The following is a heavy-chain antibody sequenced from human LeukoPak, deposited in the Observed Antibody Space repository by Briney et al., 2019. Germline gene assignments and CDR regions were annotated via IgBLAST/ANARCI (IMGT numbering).Heavy chain of an antibody. CDR2: IYYSGST. Sequence: SETLSLTCTVSGGSISSYYWSWIRQPPGKGLEWIGYIYYSGSTNYNPSLKSRVTISVDTSKNQFSLKLSSVTAADTAVYYCARDSVAGEYYYYGMDVWGQGTTATVSS. J-gene: IGHJ6*02. V-gene: IGHV4-59*12. CDR1: GGSISSYY. D-gene: IGHD6-19*01. CDR3: ARDSVAGEYYYYGMDV.